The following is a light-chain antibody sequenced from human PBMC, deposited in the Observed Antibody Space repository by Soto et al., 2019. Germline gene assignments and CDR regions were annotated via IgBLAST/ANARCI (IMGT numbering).Light chain of an antibody. CDR1: SSDSDVNDYKF. V-gene: IGLV2-11*01. CDR2: DVS. CDR3: CSYAGTYSYV. Sequence: QSALTQPRSVSGSAGQSVAISCTGTSSDSDVNDYKFFSWYQQHPGKAPKLIIFDVSERPSGVPDRFSASKSGNTASLSISGLQAEDEADYYCCSYAGTYSYVFGSGTKVTVL. J-gene: IGLJ1*01.